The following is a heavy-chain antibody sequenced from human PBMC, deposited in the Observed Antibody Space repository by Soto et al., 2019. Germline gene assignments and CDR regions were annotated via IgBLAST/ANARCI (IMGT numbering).Heavy chain of an antibody. CDR1: GLTFSTYG. CDR2: ITSSTTI. D-gene: IGHD1-1*01. J-gene: IGHJ6*02. Sequence: LVESGGGLVQPGGSLRLSCEASGLTFSTYGFNWVRQAPGKGLEWVSYITSSTTIYYADSVRGRFTTSRDNAKNSLYLQMNSLRDEDTAVYYCARQRNGAGDVCAQRPTVTVSS. CDR3: ARQRNGAGDV. V-gene: IGHV3-48*02.